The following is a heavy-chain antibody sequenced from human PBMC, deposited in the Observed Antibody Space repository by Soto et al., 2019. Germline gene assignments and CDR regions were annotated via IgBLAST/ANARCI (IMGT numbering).Heavy chain of an antibody. CDR1: GFTFSSYE. J-gene: IGHJ5*02. D-gene: IGHD3-10*02. V-gene: IGHV3-48*03. CDR3: ARDHGLNYVPNWLDP. CDR2: ITSGGTTV. Sequence: GGSLRLSCAASGFTFSSYEMSWVRQAPGKGLEWVSYITSGGTTVYYADSVKGRFTISRDNAKNSLFLQMNSLRAEDTAVYYCARDHGLNYVPNWLDPWGQGTLVTVS.